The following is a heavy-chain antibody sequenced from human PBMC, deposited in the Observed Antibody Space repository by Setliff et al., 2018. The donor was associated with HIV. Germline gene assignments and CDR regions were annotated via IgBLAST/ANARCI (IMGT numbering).Heavy chain of an antibody. D-gene: IGHD2-21*02. CDR2: IYYSGTT. J-gene: IGHJ1*01. CDR1: GGSISSFF. CDR3: ASRGIVVVTMSMPDEFFVH. Sequence: PSETLSLTCTVSGGSISSFFWSWIRQAPGKGLEWIGSIYYSGTTYYNPSLRGRVTISVDRSRNQFSLTLNSVTAADTATYYCASRGIVVVTMSMPDEFFVHWGHGTLVTVSS. V-gene: IGHV4-59*04.